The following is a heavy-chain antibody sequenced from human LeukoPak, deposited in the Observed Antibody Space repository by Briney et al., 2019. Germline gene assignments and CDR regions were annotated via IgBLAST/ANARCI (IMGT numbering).Heavy chain of an antibody. CDR3: ARGGYSYYYYYYGMDV. V-gene: IGHV1-46*01. Sequence: GASVKVSCKASGYTFTSYYMHWVRQAPGQGLEWMGIINPSGGSTSYAQKFQGRVTMTRDTSTSTVYMEPSSLRSEDTAVYYCARGGYSYYYYYYGMDVWGQGTTVTVSS. CDR1: GYTFTSYY. CDR2: INPSGGST. D-gene: IGHD5-18*01. J-gene: IGHJ6*02.